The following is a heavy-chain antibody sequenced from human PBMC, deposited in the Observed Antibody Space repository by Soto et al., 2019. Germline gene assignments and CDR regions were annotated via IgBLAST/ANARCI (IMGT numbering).Heavy chain of an antibody. J-gene: IGHJ4*02. Sequence: GGSLRLSCAASGFTFRNYDLHWVRQAPGKGLEWVSFLSGSGGGTYYADSVKGRFTISRDNSKNTLYLQMNSLRDEDTAVYYCATLGPARLPDSWGQGPPVTDSS. CDR1: GFTFRNYD. D-gene: IGHD1-26*01. V-gene: IGHV3-23*01. CDR3: ATLGPARLPDS. CDR2: LSGSGGGT.